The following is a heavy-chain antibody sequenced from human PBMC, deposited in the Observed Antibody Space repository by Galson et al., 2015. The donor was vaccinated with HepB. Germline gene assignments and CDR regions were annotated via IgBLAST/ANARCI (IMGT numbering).Heavy chain of an antibody. J-gene: IGHJ6*03. Sequence: SLRLSCAASGFTFSSYSMYWVRQAPGKGLEWVSAISGSGGSTYYADSVKGRFTISRDNSKNTLYLQMNSLRAEDTAVYYCAKGFADYYYMDVWGKGTTVTVSS. CDR2: ISGSGGST. CDR3: AKGFADYYYMDV. V-gene: IGHV3-23*01. CDR1: GFTFSSYS. D-gene: IGHD3-10*01.